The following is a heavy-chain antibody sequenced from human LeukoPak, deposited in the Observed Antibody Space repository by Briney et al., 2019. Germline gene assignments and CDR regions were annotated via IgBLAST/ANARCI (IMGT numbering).Heavy chain of an antibody. J-gene: IGHJ4*02. CDR1: GFTFSSYA. V-gene: IGHV3-30*04. CDR2: ISYDGRNK. CDR3: ARRSSGYDYFDIDY. Sequence: GGSLRLSCAASGFTFSSYAMHWVRQAPGKGLEWVAVISYDGRNKYYADSVKGRSTISRDNSKNTLSLQMNSPRAEDTAVYYCARRSSGYDYFDIDYWGQGTLVTVSS. D-gene: IGHD5-12*01.